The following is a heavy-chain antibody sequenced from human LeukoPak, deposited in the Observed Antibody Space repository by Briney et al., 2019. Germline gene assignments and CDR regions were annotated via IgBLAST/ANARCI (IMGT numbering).Heavy chain of an antibody. V-gene: IGHV4-39*01. CDR3: ARCGAIMYSSSWFHDY. CDR2: IYYSGST. J-gene: IGHJ4*02. Sequence: PSETLSLTCTVSGGSISSSSYYWGWIRQPPGKGLEWIGSIYYSGSTYYNPSLKSRVTISVDTSKNQFSLKLSSVTAADTAVYYCARCGAIMYSSSWFHDYWGQGTLVTVSS. D-gene: IGHD6-13*01. CDR1: GGSISSSSYY.